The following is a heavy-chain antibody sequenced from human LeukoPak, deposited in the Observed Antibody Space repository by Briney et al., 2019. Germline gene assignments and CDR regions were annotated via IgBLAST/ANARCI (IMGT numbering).Heavy chain of an antibody. J-gene: IGHJ4*02. CDR2: IYYTGGT. Sequence: SETLSLTCSVYGGSITSSSYYWGWIRQPPEKELERIGSIYYTGGTYYSPSLKSRVTMSVDTSKNQFSLKLTSVTAADTAVYYCARHGGTRITLVEVYYFDAWGQGTLVTVSS. D-gene: IGHD4-11*01. V-gene: IGHV4-39*01. CDR3: ARHGGTRITLVEVYYFDA. CDR1: GGSITSSSYY.